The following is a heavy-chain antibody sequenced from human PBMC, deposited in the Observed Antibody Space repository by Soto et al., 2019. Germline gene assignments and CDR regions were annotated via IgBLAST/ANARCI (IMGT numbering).Heavy chain of an antibody. Sequence: PSETLSLTCAVFGGSFSGYYWNWIRQPPGKGLEWIGEINHSGSTNYYSSLKSRVTISVDTSKNQFSLKLTSVTAADTAVYYCARDKITGLFDYWGQGTLVTSPQ. CDR1: GGSFSGYY. CDR2: INHSGST. CDR3: ARDKITGLFDY. V-gene: IGHV4-34*01. D-gene: IGHD2-8*02. J-gene: IGHJ4*02.